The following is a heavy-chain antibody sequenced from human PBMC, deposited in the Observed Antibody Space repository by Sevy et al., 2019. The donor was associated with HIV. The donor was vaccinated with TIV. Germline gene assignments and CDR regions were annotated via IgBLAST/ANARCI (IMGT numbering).Heavy chain of an antibody. CDR2: FYYSGST. D-gene: IGHD3-10*01. J-gene: IGHJ4*02. CDR1: GGSISSSSYY. Sequence: SETLSLTCTVSGGSISSSSYYWGWIRQPPGKGLEGIGSFYYSGSTYYNPSLKSRVTISVGTSKNQFSLKLSSVTAADSAVSSCARSFGSGSYYNSRDCDYWGQGTLVTVSS. CDR3: ARSFGSGSYYNSRDCDY. V-gene: IGHV4-39*01.